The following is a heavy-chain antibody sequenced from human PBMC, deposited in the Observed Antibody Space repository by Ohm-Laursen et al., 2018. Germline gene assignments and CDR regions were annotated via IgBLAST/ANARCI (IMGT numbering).Heavy chain of an antibody. Sequence: SLRLSCAASGFSFSTYSMNWVRQAPGKGLEWVSHVSGSGYTKYYGDSVKGRFTISKDNSNNTLYLQMDSLRAEDTAVYYCARSHVHDFGDYLDFWGQGTLVTVSS. V-gene: IGHV3-48*01. CDR1: GFSFSTYS. CDR2: VSGSGYTK. J-gene: IGHJ4*02. D-gene: IGHD4-17*01. CDR3: ARSHVHDFGDYLDF.